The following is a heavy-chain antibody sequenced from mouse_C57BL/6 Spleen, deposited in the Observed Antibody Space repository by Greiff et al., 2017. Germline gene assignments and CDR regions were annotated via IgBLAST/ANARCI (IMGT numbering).Heavy chain of an antibody. D-gene: IGHD1-1*01. CDR3: ARGGGSSYGYYAMDY. Sequence: EVQLQQSGPELVKPGASVKISCKASGYTFTDYYMNWVKQSHGKSLEWIGDINPNNGGTSYNQKFKGKATLTVDKSSSTAYMELRSLTSEDSAVYYCARGGGSSYGYYAMDYWGQGTSVTVSS. CDR1: GYTFTDYY. CDR2: INPNNGGT. V-gene: IGHV1-26*01. J-gene: IGHJ4*01.